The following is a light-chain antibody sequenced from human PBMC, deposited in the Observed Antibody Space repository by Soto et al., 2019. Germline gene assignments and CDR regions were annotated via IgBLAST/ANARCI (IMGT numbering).Light chain of an antibody. J-gene: IGKJ1*01. Sequence: DTQMTQYPSTLSGSVRDRVTITCRASQTISSWLAWYQQKPGKAPNLLIYKASSLESGVPSRFSGSGSGTEFTLTISSLQPDDFATYYCQQYNTYSTFGQGTKVDIK. CDR1: QTISSW. CDR3: QQYNTYST. CDR2: KAS. V-gene: IGKV1-5*03.